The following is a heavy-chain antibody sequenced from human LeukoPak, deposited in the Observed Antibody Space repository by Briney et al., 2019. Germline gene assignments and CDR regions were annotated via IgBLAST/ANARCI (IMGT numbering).Heavy chain of an antibody. V-gene: IGHV3-21*01. D-gene: IGHD5-12*01. CDR3: ARGPSGYHNT. CDR2: ITSSSTYI. J-gene: IGHJ4*02. Sequence: GGSLRLSCAASGFTFSRYGMNWVRQAPGKGLEWVSSITSSSTYIYYADSVKGRFTISRDNAKNSLYVQMKSLRVEDTAVYYCARGPSGYHNTGGQGTLVTVSS. CDR1: GFTFSRYG.